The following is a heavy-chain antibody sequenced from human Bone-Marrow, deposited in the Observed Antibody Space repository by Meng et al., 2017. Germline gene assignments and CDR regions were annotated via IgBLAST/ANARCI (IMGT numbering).Heavy chain of an antibody. CDR3: ARLYYYDSSGSYDAFDI. J-gene: IGHJ3*02. CDR1: GFTFSSYA. Sequence: GESLKISCAASGFTFSSYAMHWVRQAPGKGLEWVAVISYDGSNKYYADSVKGRFTISRDNSKNTLYLQMNSLRAEDTAVYYCARLYYYDSSGSYDAFDIWGQGTMVT. CDR2: ISYDGSNK. D-gene: IGHD3-22*01. V-gene: IGHV3-30*01.